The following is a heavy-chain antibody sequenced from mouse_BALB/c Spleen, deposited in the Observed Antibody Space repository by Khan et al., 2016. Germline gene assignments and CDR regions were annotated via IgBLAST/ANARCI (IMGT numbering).Heavy chain of an antibody. CDR3: ARDFGVEHLAFDY. J-gene: IGHJ2*01. Sequence: QVQLQQSGPELVKPGASVKISCKASGYAFSSYWMNWVKQRPGQGLEWIGRIYPGDGDTNYNGKFKGKATLTADKSSSTAYMQLSSLTSVDSAFYFCARDFGVEHLAFDYWGQGTTLTVSS. V-gene: IGHV1-82*01. CDR1: GYAFSSYW. CDR2: IYPGDGDT. D-gene: IGHD1-1*02.